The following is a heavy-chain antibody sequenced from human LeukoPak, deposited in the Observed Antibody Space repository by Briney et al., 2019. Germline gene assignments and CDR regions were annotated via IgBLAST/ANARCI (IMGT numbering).Heavy chain of an antibody. CDR1: GGSISSYY. Sequence: PSETLSLTCTVSGGSISSYYWSWIRQPPGKGLEWIGYIYYSGGTNYNPSLKSRVTISVDTSKNQFSLKLSSVTAADTAVYYCARGHSPYCTNGVCYRFYYYYGMDVWGQGTTVTVSS. D-gene: IGHD2-8*01. CDR2: IYYSGGT. V-gene: IGHV4-59*01. CDR3: ARGHSPYCTNGVCYRFYYYYGMDV. J-gene: IGHJ6*02.